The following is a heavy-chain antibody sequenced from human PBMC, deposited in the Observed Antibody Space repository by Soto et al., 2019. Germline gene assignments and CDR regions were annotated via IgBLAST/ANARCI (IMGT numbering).Heavy chain of an antibody. Sequence: PGGSLRLSCAASGFTFSDHYMSWIRQAPGKGLEWISYMTRSGSSSSYADSVKGRFTISRDNAKNSLYLQMNSLRGDDTAVYYCARELSGNYLAFDLWGQGTMVTVSS. CDR2: MTRSGSSS. CDR1: GFTFSDHY. D-gene: IGHD1-26*01. V-gene: IGHV3-11*01. J-gene: IGHJ3*01. CDR3: ARELSGNYLAFDL.